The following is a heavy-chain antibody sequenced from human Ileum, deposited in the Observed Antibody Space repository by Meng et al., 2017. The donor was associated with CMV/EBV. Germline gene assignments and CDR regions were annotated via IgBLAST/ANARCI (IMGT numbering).Heavy chain of an antibody. Sequence: GGSLRLSCAASGFTFSSYWMHWVRQAPGKGLVWVSRINSDGSSTSYADSVKGRFSISRDNAKNVLLLEMNTLGVEDTAVYFCATEVIGAIVALDNWGQGTLVTVSS. V-gene: IGHV3-74*01. CDR1: GFTFSSYW. CDR3: ATEVIGAIVALDN. D-gene: IGHD2-21*01. J-gene: IGHJ4*02. CDR2: INSDGSST.